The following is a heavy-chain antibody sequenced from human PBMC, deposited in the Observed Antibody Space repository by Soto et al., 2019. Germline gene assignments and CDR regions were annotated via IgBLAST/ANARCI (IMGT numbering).Heavy chain of an antibody. J-gene: IGHJ4*02. CDR1: GGSISSSSYY. CDR2: IYYSGST. V-gene: IGHV4-39*01. Sequence: PSETLSLTCTVSGGSISSSSYYWGWIRQPPGKGLEWIGSIYYSGSTYYNPSLKSRVTISVDTSKNQFSLKLSSVTAADTAVYYCARHPSRSRFDYWGQGTLVTVSS. CDR3: ARHPSRSRFDY.